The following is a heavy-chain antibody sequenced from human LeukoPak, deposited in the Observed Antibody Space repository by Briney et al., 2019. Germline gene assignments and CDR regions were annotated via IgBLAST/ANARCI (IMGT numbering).Heavy chain of an antibody. CDR1: GGSFSGYY. D-gene: IGHD6-19*01. CDR3: ARGGVYSSGWYQLDY. Sequence: PSETLSLTCAVYGGSFSGYYWSWIRQPPGKGLEWIGEINHSGSTNYNPSLKSRVTISVDTPKNQFSLKLSSVTAADTAVYYCARGGVYSSGWYQLDYWGQGTLVTVSS. V-gene: IGHV4-34*01. J-gene: IGHJ4*02. CDR2: INHSGST.